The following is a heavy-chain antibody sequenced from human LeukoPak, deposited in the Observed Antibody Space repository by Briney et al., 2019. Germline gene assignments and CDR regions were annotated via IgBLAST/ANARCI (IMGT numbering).Heavy chain of an antibody. J-gene: IGHJ4*02. CDR3: AAGRPYGLLDY. V-gene: IGHV1-24*01. D-gene: IGHD4-17*01. Sequence: GASVKVSCTVSGSSLTELSLYWVRQAPGKGLEWMGGFDVIDAKTFYAQKFQGRVTMTEDSSTDTAYMELSSLRSDDTVFYYCAAGRPYGLLDYWGQGTLLTVSS. CDR2: FDVIDAKT. CDR1: GSSLTELS.